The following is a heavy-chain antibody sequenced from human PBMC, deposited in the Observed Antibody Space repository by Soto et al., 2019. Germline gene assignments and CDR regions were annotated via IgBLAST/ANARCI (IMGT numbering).Heavy chain of an antibody. CDR1: GFTFSSYG. V-gene: IGHV3-30*18. CDR3: AKAAIDRLYYYYGMDV. Sequence: QVQLVESGGGVVQPGRSLRLSCAASGFTFSSYGMHWVRQAPGKGLEWVAVISYDGSNKYYADSVKGRFTISRDNSKNTLYLQMNRLRAEDTAVYYCAKAAIDRLYYYYGMDVWGQGTTVTVSS. J-gene: IGHJ6*02. CDR2: ISYDGSNK.